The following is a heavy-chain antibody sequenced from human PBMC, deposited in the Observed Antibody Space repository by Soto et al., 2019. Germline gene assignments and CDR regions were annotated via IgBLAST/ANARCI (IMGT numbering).Heavy chain of an antibody. J-gene: IGHJ6*03. CDR3: ARYVMGEGVVVPAASYYYYMDV. CDR1: GGSFSGYY. V-gene: IGHV4-34*01. CDR2: INHSGST. D-gene: IGHD2-2*01. Sequence: SETLSLTCAVYGGSFSGYYWSWIRQPPGKGLEWIGEINHSGSTNYNPSLKSRVTISVDTSKNQFSLKLSSVTAADTAVYYCARYVMGEGVVVPAASYYYYMDVWGKGTTVTVSS.